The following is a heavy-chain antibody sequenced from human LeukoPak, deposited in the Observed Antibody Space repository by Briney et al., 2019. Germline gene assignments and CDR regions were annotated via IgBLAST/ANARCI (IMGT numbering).Heavy chain of an antibody. V-gene: IGHV3-23*01. J-gene: IGHJ4*02. CDR3: AKLAGIAAAGTTFDY. CDR1: GFTSGSYA. Sequence: GGSLRLSCAASGFTSGSYAMSWVRQAPGKGLEWVSAIRGSGGSTYYADSVKGRLTISRDNSKNTLYLQMNSLRAEDTAVYYCAKLAGIAAAGTTFDYWGQGTLVTVSS. CDR2: IRGSGGST. D-gene: IGHD6-13*01.